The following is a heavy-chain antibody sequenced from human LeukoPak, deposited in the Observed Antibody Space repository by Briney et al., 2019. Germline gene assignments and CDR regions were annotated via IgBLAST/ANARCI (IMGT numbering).Heavy chain of an antibody. CDR3: ARDLRVGATIFPADY. CDR1: GFRFSYHD. D-gene: IGHD1-26*01. CDR2: IGAAGAHT. Sequence: PGGSLRLSCAASGFRFSYHDMHWVRQAPGKGLEFVSSIGAAGAHTFYADSVKGRFTISRDNFQSTMYLQMDGLRPEDSAVYYCARDLRVGATIFPADYWGQGTLVTVSS. V-gene: IGHV3-64*02. J-gene: IGHJ4*02.